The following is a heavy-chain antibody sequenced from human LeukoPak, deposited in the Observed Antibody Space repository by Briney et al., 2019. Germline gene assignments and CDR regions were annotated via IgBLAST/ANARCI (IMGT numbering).Heavy chain of an antibody. CDR1: GYTFTGYY. V-gene: IGHV1-2*06. CDR2: INPNSGGT. CDR3: ARSYCSSTSCYIPLDY. Sequence: VASVKVSCKASGYTFTGYYMHWVRQAPGQGLEWMGRINPNSGGTNYAQKFQGRVTMTRDTSISTAYMELSRLRSDDTAVYYCARSYCSSTSCYIPLDYWGQGTLVTVSS. D-gene: IGHD2-2*02. J-gene: IGHJ4*02.